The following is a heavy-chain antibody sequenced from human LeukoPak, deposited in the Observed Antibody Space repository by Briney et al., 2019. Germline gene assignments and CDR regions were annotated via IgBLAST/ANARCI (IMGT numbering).Heavy chain of an antibody. V-gene: IGHV3-21*01. D-gene: IGHD5-12*01. CDR2: ISSSSSYI. Sequence: GGSLRLSCAASGFTFSSYSMNWVRQAPGKGLEWVSSISSSSSYIYYADSVKGRFTISRDNAKNSLYLQMNSLRAEDTAVYYCARADIVATWVDYWGQGTLVTVSS. J-gene: IGHJ4*02. CDR3: ARADIVATWVDY. CDR1: GFTFSSYS.